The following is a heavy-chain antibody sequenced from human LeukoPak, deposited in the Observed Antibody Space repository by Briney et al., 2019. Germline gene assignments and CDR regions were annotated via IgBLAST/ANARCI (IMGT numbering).Heavy chain of an antibody. Sequence: SETLSLTCTVSGGSISSYYWSWIRQPPGKGLEWIRYIYYSGSTNYNPSLKSRVTISVDTSKNQFSLTLSSVTAADTAVYYCARVGDSGYDLDYWGQGTLVTVSS. D-gene: IGHD5-12*01. CDR3: ARVGDSGYDLDY. CDR1: GGSISSYY. V-gene: IGHV4-59*01. J-gene: IGHJ4*02. CDR2: IYYSGST.